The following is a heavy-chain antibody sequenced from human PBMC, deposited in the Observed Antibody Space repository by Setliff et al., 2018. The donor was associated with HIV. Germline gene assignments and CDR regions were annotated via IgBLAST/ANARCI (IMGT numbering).Heavy chain of an antibody. V-gene: IGHV3-53*05. D-gene: IGHD6-13*01. CDR3: ARYSSSWYSDYYYMDV. CDR2: IYSGGST. J-gene: IGHJ6*03. CDR1: GFTVSSNY. Sequence: PGGSLRLSCAASGFTVSSNYMSWVRQAPGKGLEWVSVIYSGGSTKYADSVRGRFTISRDNSKNTLYLQMNSLRAEDTAVYYCARYSSSWYSDYYYMDVWGKGTAVTVSS.